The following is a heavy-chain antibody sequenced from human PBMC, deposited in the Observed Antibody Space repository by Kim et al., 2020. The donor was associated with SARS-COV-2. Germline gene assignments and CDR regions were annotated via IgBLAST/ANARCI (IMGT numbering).Heavy chain of an antibody. D-gene: IGHD1-26*01. CDR2: INRDGSEK. CDR3: ARVHHASGYCHGVDV. V-gene: IGHV3-7*03. Sequence: GGSLRLSCAASGFIFRGYWMTYMRQAPGKGLEWVANINRDGSEKYYVDSVKGRFTISRDNAKDSLYLQINSLRAEDTADYYCARVHHASGYCHGVDVWG. J-gene: IGHJ6*02. CDR1: GFIFRGYW.